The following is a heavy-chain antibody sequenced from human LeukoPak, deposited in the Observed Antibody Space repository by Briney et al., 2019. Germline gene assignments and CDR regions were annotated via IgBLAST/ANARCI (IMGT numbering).Heavy chain of an antibody. CDR3: ARDYYDSSGQGDFDY. CDR2: ISYDGSNK. D-gene: IGHD3-22*01. Sequence: GGSLRLSCAASGFTFSSYAMHWVRQAPGKGLEWVAVISYDGSNKYYADSVKGRFTISRDSSKNTLYLQMNSLRAEDTAVYYCARDYYDSSGQGDFDYWGQGTLVTVSS. CDR1: GFTFSSYA. V-gene: IGHV3-30-3*01. J-gene: IGHJ4*02.